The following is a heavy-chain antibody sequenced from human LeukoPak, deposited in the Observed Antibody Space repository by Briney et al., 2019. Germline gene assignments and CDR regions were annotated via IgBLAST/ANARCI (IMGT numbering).Heavy chain of an antibody. V-gene: IGHV1-2*02. J-gene: IGHJ4*02. D-gene: IGHD2-2*01. CDR1: GYTFTGYY. Sequence: GASVKVSCKASGYTFTGYYMQWVRQAPGQGFEWMGWINPNSGDTNYAQKFQGRVTMTRDTSISTAHMELSRLRSDDTAVYYCARANPLYCSSTTCLSDYWGQGTLVTVSS. CDR3: ARANPLYCSSTTCLSDY. CDR2: INPNSGDT.